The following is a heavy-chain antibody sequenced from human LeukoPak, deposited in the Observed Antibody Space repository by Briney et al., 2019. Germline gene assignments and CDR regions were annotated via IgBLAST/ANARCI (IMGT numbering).Heavy chain of an antibody. Sequence: GGSLRLSCAASGFTFSSYSMNWVRQAPGKGLEWVSYISSSGSTIYYADSVKGRFTISRDNAKNSLYLQMNSLRAEDTAVYYCARAERNWNYWGQGTLVTVSS. CDR3: ARAERNWNY. CDR2: ISSSGSTI. D-gene: IGHD1-20*01. J-gene: IGHJ4*02. CDR1: GFTFSSYS. V-gene: IGHV3-48*04.